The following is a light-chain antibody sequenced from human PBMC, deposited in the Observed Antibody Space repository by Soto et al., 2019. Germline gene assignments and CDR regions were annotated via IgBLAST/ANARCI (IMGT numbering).Light chain of an antibody. V-gene: IGKV3-15*01. CDR3: QQYDKWPPT. Sequence: EIVLTQSPATISLSPGERATLSCRASQSVSSYLAWYQQKPGQAPRLLIHGASTRAPGIPARFSGGGSGTDFTLTISSLQSEDFAVYYCQQYDKWPPTFGQGTKVDIK. CDR1: QSVSSY. CDR2: GAS. J-gene: IGKJ1*01.